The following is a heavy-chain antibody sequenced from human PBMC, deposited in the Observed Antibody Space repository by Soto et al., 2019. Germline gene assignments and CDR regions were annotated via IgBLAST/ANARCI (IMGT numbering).Heavy chain of an antibody. CDR2: VKSKTHGGTT. J-gene: IGHJ4*01. V-gene: IGHV3-15*07. D-gene: IGHD3-22*01. Sequence: PGGSLRLSCAASGFTFSNAWINWVRQAPGKGLEWVGRVKSKTHGGTTDFAAPVKGRFAISRDDSKKEVYLEMNSLKTEYTAIYYCTTDSYITSIIVRFDYWGHGTLVTVSS. CDR1: GFTFSNAW. CDR3: TTDSYITSIIVRFDY.